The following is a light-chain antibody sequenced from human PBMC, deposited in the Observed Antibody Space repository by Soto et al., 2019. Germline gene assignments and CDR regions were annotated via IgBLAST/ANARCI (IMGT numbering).Light chain of an antibody. V-gene: IGKV3-20*01. CDR3: HHYGTSPT. J-gene: IGKJ5*01. CDR2: GAS. CDR1: QSITTGY. Sequence: ESVLTQSPCTLSLSPGERATLSCRASQSITTGYLAWYQQKPGQAPRLLIYGASSRATGIPDRFSGSGSGTDFTLTISSLQSEDFAVYFCHHYGTSPTFGQGTRLEIK.